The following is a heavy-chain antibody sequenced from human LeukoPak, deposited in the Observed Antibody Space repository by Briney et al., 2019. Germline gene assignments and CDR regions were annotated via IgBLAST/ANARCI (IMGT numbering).Heavy chain of an antibody. CDR1: GFTFSSYG. J-gene: IGHJ4*02. Sequence: GGSLRLSCAASGFTFSSYGMHWVRQAPGKGLEWVAVIWYDGSNKYYADSVKGRFTISRDNSKNTLYLQMNSLRTEGTAVYYCARDVQWRFDYWGQGTLVTVSS. D-gene: IGHD6-19*01. V-gene: IGHV3-33*01. CDR2: IWYDGSNK. CDR3: ARDVQWRFDY.